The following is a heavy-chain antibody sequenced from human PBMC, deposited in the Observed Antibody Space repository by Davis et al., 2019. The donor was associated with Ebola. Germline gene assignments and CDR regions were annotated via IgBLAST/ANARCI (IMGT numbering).Heavy chain of an antibody. Sequence: GGSLRLSCAASGFTFSSYAMSWVRQAPGKGLEWVSAISGSGGSTYYADSVKGRFTISRDNSKNTLYLQMNSLRAEDTAVYYCARDLYRGGDSPAMDVWGQGTTVTVSS. CDR1: GFTFSSYA. V-gene: IGHV3-23*01. CDR3: ARDLYRGGDSPAMDV. J-gene: IGHJ6*02. D-gene: IGHD1-26*01. CDR2: ISGSGGST.